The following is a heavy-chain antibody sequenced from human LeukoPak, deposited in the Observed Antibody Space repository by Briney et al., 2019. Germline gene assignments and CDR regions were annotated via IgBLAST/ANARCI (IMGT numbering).Heavy chain of an antibody. Sequence: GSLRLSCAASGFTFSTFSSYWMSWVRQAPGKGLEWVANIKQDGSEKYYVDSVKGRFTVSRDNAKNSLYLQMNSLRAADTAVYYCAAYRGSYGDSRFDFWGQGTLVTVSS. D-gene: IGHD4-17*01. CDR3: AAYRGSYGDSRFDF. V-gene: IGHV3-7*01. CDR2: IKQDGSEK. CDR1: GFTFSTFSSYW. J-gene: IGHJ4*02.